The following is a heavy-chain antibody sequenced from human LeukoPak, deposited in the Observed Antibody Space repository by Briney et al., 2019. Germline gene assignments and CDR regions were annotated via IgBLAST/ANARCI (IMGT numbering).Heavy chain of an antibody. D-gene: IGHD3-22*01. J-gene: IGHJ3*02. CDR1: GGTFGNFA. CDR3: SKNNYYYDRSGSRDALDI. Sequence: SVKVSCKASGGTFGNFAITWVRQAPGQGLEWMGRIIPILDITNYAQNFQGRVTITADKYTSTAYMELSSLRSEDTAVYYCSKNNYYYDRSGSRDALDIWGQGTMVTVSS. V-gene: IGHV1-69*04. CDR2: IIPILDIT.